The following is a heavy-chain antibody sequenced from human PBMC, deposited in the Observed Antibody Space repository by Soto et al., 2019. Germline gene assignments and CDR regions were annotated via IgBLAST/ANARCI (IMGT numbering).Heavy chain of an antibody. J-gene: IGHJ5*02. V-gene: IGHV4-59*01. CDR2: IHRTGST. Sequence: PSETLSLTCTVSGGSISSYYWSWVRQPPGKGLEWIGFIHRTGSTKYNPSLESRVTISVDTSQNQLSLRLSSVTAADTAVYYCARESAGSGKNNWFDPLGQGILVTVS. D-gene: IGHD3-10*01. CDR1: GGSISSYY. CDR3: ARESAGSGKNNWFDP.